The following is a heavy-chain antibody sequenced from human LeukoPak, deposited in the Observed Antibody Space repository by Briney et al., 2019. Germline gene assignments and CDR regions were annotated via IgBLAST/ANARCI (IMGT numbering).Heavy chain of an antibody. V-gene: IGHV5-51*01. CDR3: ARQAYCGGDCYYFDY. CDR1: GYSFTSYW. CDR2: IYPGDSDT. Sequence: GESLKISCKGSGYSFTSYWIGWVRQMPGKGLEGMGIIYPGDSDTRYSPSFQGQVTISADKSISTAYLQWSSLKASDTAMYYCARQAYCGGDCYYFDYWGQGTLVTVSS. D-gene: IGHD2-21*02. J-gene: IGHJ4*02.